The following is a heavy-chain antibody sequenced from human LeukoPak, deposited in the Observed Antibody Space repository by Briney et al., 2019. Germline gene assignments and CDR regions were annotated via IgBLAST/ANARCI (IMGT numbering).Heavy chain of an antibody. J-gene: IGHJ5*02. CDR2: IYYSGST. D-gene: IGHD2-21*02. Sequence: SETLSLTRTVSGGSISSSSYYWGWIRQPPGKGLEWIGSIYYSGSTYYNPSLKSRVTISVDTSKNQFSLKLSSVTAADTAVYYCTSCYSDWFDPWGQGTLVTVSS. CDR3: TSCYSDWFDP. V-gene: IGHV4-39*01. CDR1: GGSISSSSYY.